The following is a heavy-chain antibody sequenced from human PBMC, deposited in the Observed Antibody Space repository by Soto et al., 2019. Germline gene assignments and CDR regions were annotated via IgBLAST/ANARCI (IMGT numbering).Heavy chain of an antibody. CDR1: GGTFSNYP. J-gene: IGHJ2*01. CDR2: IIPIFGTV. Sequence: QVQLVQSGAEVKKPGSSVKVSCKASGGTFSNYPISRVRQAPGQGLEWMGGIIPIFGTVNYAQKFQGRVTSTADESTSTAYMELSSLRSEDTAVYYCARGNHRWLQLWYLDLWGRGTLVTVSS. CDR3: ARGNHRWLQLWYLDL. D-gene: IGHD5-12*01. V-gene: IGHV1-69*12.